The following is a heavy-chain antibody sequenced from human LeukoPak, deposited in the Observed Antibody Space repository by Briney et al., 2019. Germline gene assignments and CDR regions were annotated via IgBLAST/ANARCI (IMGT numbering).Heavy chain of an antibody. D-gene: IGHD6-13*01. CDR3: ARATGASSWYGWFDP. CDR1: GYTFTGYY. Sequence: ASVKVSCKASGYTFTGYYMHWVRQAPGQGLEWMGRINPNSGGTNYAQKFQGRVTMTRDTSISTAYMELSRLRSDDTAVYYCARATGASSWYGWFDPWGQGTLVTVSS. V-gene: IGHV1-2*06. J-gene: IGHJ5*02. CDR2: INPNSGGT.